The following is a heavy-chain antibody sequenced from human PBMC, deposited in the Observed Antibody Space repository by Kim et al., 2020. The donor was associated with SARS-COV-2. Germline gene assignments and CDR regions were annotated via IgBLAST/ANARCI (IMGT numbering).Heavy chain of an antibody. Sequence: SRVTISVETSKNQFSLKLSSVTAADTAVYYCARQGREQWLVPSVTYYFDYWGQGTLVTVSS. D-gene: IGHD6-19*01. V-gene: IGHV4-59*08. J-gene: IGHJ4*02. CDR3: ARQGREQWLVPSVTYYFDY.